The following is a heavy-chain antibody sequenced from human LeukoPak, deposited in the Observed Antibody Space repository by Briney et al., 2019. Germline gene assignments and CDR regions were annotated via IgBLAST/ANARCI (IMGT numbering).Heavy chain of an antibody. Sequence: ASVKVSCKASGYTFTSYINWVRQATGQGLEWMGWMNPNRGNTGYAQKFQGRVTMTRNTSISTAYMELSSLRSEDAAVYYCARDHSSSCFDPWGQGTLVTVSS. D-gene: IGHD6-13*01. V-gene: IGHV1-8*01. J-gene: IGHJ5*02. CDR3: ARDHSSSCFDP. CDR2: MNPNRGNT. CDR1: GYTFTSY.